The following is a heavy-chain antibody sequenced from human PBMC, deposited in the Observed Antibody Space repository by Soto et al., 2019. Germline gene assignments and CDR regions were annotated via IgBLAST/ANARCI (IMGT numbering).Heavy chain of an antibody. J-gene: IGHJ6*02. CDR2: IIPIFGTA. D-gene: IGHD1-26*01. CDR3: ARETGGAREGGYYYYGMDV. V-gene: IGHV1-69*06. Sequence: VASVKVSCKASGGTFSSYAISWVRQAPGQGLEWMGGIIPIFGTANYAQKFQGRVTITADKSTSTAYMELSSLRSEDTAVYYCARETGGAREGGYYYYGMDVWGQGTTVTVSS. CDR1: GGTFSSYA.